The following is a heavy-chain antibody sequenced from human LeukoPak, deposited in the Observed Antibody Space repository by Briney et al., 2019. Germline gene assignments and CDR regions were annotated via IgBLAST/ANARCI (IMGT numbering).Heavy chain of an antibody. CDR1: GGTFSSYA. CDR3: ARERSGIAVAGGFDI. V-gene: IGHV1-69*06. D-gene: IGHD6-19*01. CDR2: IIPIFGTA. J-gene: IGHJ3*02. Sequence: SVKVSCKASGGTFSSYAISWVRQAPGQGLEWMGGIIPIFGTANYAQKFQGRVTITADKSTSTAYMELSSLRSEDTAVYYCARERSGIAVAGGFDIWGQGTMVTVSS.